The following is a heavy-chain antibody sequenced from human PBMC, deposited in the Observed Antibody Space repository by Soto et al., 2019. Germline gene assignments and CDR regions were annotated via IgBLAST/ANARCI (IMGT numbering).Heavy chain of an antibody. J-gene: IGHJ6*03. Sequence: GGSLRLSCAASGFTFSSYGMHWVRQAPGKGLEWVAVISYDGSNKYYADSVKGRFTISRDNSKNTLYLQMNSLRAEDTAVYYYAKADGSSWYEYYYYYMDVWGKGTTVTVSS. D-gene: IGHD6-13*01. CDR2: ISYDGSNK. V-gene: IGHV3-30*18. CDR3: AKADGSSWYEYYYYYMDV. CDR1: GFTFSSYG.